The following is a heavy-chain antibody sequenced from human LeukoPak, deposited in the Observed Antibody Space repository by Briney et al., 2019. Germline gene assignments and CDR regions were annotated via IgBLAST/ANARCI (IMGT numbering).Heavy chain of an antibody. D-gene: IGHD3-22*01. J-gene: IGHJ5*02. CDR3: ARAGTPITMIVVESNWFDP. V-gene: IGHV4-59*01. CDR1: GGSISSYY. Sequence: SETLSLTCIVSGGSISSYYWSWIRQPPGKGLEWIGHICYSGSTNYNPSLKSRVIISLDTSKNQFSLKLSSVTAADSAVYYCARAGTPITMIVVESNWFDPWGQGILVTVSS. CDR2: ICYSGST.